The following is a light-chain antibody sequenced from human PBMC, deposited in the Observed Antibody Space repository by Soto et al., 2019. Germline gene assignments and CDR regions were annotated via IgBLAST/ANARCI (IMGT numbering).Light chain of an antibody. Sequence: EIVMTQSPATLSVSPGERATLSCRASQSVSSNLAWYQQTPGQAPRLLIYGASTRATGIPGRFSGSGSGTEFTLTISSLLSEDFAVYFCQQYNAWPQTFGQGTKVEI. CDR1: QSVSSN. J-gene: IGKJ1*01. V-gene: IGKV3-15*01. CDR2: GAS. CDR3: QQYNAWPQT.